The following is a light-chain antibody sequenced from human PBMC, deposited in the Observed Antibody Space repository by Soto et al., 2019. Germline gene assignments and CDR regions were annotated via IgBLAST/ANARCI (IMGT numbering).Light chain of an antibody. J-gene: IGKJ2*01. CDR3: QQYNSYPYT. V-gene: IGKV1-5*03. Sequence: DIQMTQSPSTLSASVGDRVTITCRASQSISSWLAWYQQKPGKAPKLLIYKASSLESGVPSRFSGSGSGTEFTLTISSLEPDDFATYYCQQYNSYPYTFGQGTKLEIK. CDR2: KAS. CDR1: QSISSW.